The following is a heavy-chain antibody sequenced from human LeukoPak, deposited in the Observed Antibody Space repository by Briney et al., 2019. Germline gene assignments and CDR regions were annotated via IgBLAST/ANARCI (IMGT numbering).Heavy chain of an antibody. J-gene: IGHJ5*02. CDR1: GYTFTDYY. Sequence: ASVKVSCKASGYTFTDYYMHWVRQATGQGLEWMGWMNPNSGNTGYAQKFQGRVTMTRNTSISTAYMELSSLRSEDTAVYYCARGNPYSSGWYGDWFDPWGQGTLVTVSS. D-gene: IGHD6-19*01. V-gene: IGHV1-8*02. CDR3: ARGNPYSSGWYGDWFDP. CDR2: MNPNSGNT.